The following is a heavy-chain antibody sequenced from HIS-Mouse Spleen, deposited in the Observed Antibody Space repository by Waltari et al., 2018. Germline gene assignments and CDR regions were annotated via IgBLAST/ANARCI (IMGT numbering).Heavy chain of an antibody. CDR2: INPSGGST. V-gene: IGHV1-46*03. CDR1: GYTFTSYY. J-gene: IGHJ4*02. CDR3: ARAVAARPDFDY. D-gene: IGHD6-6*01. Sequence: QVQLVQSGAEVKKPGASVKVSCKASGYTFTSYYMHWVRQAPGQGLEWMGIINPSGGSTSYAQKFQGRVTMTRDTSTSTVYMDLSSLRSEDTAVYYCARAVAARPDFDYWGQGTLVTVSS.